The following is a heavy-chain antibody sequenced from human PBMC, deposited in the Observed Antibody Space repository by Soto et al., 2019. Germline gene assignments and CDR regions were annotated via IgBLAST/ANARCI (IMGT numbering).Heavy chain of an antibody. J-gene: IGHJ6*02. D-gene: IGHD3-10*02. CDR3: AKHYTSYDVRYYYHGRDL. Sequence: PGGSLRLSCGVSGFTFSTLAFTWVRQAPCEGLEWVSSISGNGVNTYYADSVKGRFTISRDNAEKTLFLQMDSLRVNDTAKYYCAKHYTSYDVRYYYHGRDLGGQGTTVTVPS. CDR1: GFTFSTLA. V-gene: IGHV3-23*01. CDR2: ISGNGVNT.